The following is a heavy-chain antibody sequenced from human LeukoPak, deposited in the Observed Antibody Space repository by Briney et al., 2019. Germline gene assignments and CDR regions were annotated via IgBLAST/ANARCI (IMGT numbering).Heavy chain of an antibody. Sequence: LSLTCTVSGGSISSSSYCWGWIRQPPVKGLEWVSYISSGGSSIYYADSVKGRFTISRDNAKNSLYLQMNSLRAEDTAVYYCAREPYYDSSGYCLDYWGQGTLVTVSS. CDR3: AREPYYDSSGYCLDY. CDR1: GGSISSSSYC. D-gene: IGHD3-22*01. V-gene: IGHV3-11*01. J-gene: IGHJ4*02. CDR2: ISSGGSSI.